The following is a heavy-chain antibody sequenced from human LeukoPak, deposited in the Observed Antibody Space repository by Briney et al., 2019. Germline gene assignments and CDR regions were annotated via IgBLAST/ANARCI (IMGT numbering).Heavy chain of an antibody. CDR1: GFTFGDYA. CDR3: TREHDSSGYYKLLFDS. Sequence: PGGSLRLSCTASGFTFGDYAMGWVRQAPGKGLEWVGFIRSKAYGGTTEYAASVKGRFTISRDDSKNIAYVQMNSLEIEDTAVYYCTREHDSSGYYKLLFDSWGQGTLVSVSS. V-gene: IGHV3-49*04. D-gene: IGHD3-22*01. CDR2: IRSKAYGGTT. J-gene: IGHJ4*02.